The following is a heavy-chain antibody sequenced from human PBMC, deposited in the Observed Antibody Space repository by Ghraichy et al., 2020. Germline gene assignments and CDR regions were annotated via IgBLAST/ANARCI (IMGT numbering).Heavy chain of an antibody. CDR2: ISWNSGSI. D-gene: IGHD3-10*01. CDR1: GFTFDDYA. J-gene: IGHJ6*03. Sequence: GGSLRLSCAASGFTFDDYAMHWVRQAPGKGLEWVSGISWNSGSIGYADSVKGRFTISRDNAKNSLYLQMNSLRAEDTALYYCAKDYGSGSYYHYYYYMDVWGKGTTVTVSS. CDR3: AKDYGSGSYYHYYYYMDV. V-gene: IGHV3-9*01.